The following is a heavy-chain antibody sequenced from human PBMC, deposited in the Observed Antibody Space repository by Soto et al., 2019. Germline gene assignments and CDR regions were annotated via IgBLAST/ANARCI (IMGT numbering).Heavy chain of an antibody. V-gene: IGHV3-30*18. CDR1: GFTFSSYG. D-gene: IGHD6-6*01. CDR2: ISYDGSNK. Sequence: GGSLRLSCAASGFTFSSYGMHWVRQAPGKGLEWVAVISYDGSNKYYADSVKGRFTISRDNSKNTLYRQMNSLRAEDTAVYYCAKARIAARRGGFYYYGMDVWGQGTTVTVSS. J-gene: IGHJ6*02. CDR3: AKARIAARRGGFYYYGMDV.